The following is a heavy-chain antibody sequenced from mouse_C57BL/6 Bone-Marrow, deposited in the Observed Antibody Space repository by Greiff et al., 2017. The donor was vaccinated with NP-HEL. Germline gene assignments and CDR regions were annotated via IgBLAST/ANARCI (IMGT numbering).Heavy chain of an antibody. D-gene: IGHD4-1*01. V-gene: IGHV2-2*01. CDR1: GFSLTSYG. J-gene: IGHJ1*03. Sequence: VKLQQSGPGLVQPSQSLSITCTVSGFSLTSYGVHWVRQSPGKGLEWLGVIWSGGSTDYNAAFISRLSISKDNSKSQVFFKMNSLQADDTAIYYCARVGLYWYFDVWGTGTTVTVSS. CDR3: ARVGLYWYFDV. CDR2: IWSGGST.